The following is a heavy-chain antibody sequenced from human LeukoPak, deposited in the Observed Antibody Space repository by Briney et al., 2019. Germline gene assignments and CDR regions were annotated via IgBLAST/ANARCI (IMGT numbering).Heavy chain of an antibody. CDR1: GGSISSGSYY. D-gene: IGHD6-19*01. CDR2: IYTSGST. V-gene: IGHV4-61*02. Sequence: SQTLSLTCTVSGGSISSGSYYWSWIRQPAGKGLEWIGRIYTSGSTNYNPSLKSRVTISVDTSKNQSSLKLSSVTAADTAVYYCARDLSSGWPYYYYMDVWGKGTTVTVSS. J-gene: IGHJ6*03. CDR3: ARDLSSGWPYYYYMDV.